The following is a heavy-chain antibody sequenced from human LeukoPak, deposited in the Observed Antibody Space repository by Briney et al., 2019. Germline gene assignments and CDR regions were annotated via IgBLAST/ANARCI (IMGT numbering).Heavy chain of an antibody. V-gene: IGHV1-69*04. J-gene: IGHJ6*02. CDR2: IIPILGIA. CDR3: ARDTMIEARGHLNYGMDV. CDR1: GGTFSSYA. D-gene: IGHD3-22*01. Sequence: ASVKVSCKASGGTFSSYAISWVRQAPGQGLEWMGRIIPILGIANYAQKFQGRVTITAAKSTSTAYMELSSLRSEDTAVYYCARDTMIEARGHLNYGMDVWGQGTTVTVSS.